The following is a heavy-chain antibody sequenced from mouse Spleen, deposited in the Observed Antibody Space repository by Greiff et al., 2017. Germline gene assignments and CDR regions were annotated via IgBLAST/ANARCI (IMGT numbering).Heavy chain of an antibody. CDR3: ARNYYGNSYWYFDV. J-gene: IGHJ1*01. D-gene: IGHD1-1*01. V-gene: IGHV7-1*01. CDR2: SRNKANDYTT. CDR1: GFTFSDFY. Sequence: EVNLVESGGGLVQSGRSLRFSCATSGFTFSDFYMEWVRQTPGKGLEWIAASRNKANDYTTEYSAPVKGQFIVSRNTSQSILYLQMNALRAEDTANYYCARNYYGNSYWYFDVWGAGTTVTVSS.